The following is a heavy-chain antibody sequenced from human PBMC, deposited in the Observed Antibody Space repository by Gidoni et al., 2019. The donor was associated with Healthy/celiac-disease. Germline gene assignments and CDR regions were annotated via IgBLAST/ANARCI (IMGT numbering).Heavy chain of an antibody. CDR3: ARRNCSSTSCYFPHTWFDP. CDR2: INHSGST. J-gene: IGHJ5*02. D-gene: IGHD2-2*01. CDR1: GGSFSGYY. V-gene: IGHV4-34*01. Sequence: QVQLQQWGAGLLKPSETLSLTCAVYGGSFSGYYWSWIRQPPGKGLEWIGEINHSGSTNYNPSLKSRVTISLDTSKNQFSLKLSSVTAADTAVYYCARRNCSSTSCYFPHTWFDPWGQGTLVTVSS.